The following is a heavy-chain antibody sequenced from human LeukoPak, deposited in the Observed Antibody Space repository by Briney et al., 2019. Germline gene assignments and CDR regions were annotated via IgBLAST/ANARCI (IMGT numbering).Heavy chain of an antibody. CDR2: IGHSGTS. J-gene: IGHJ4*02. D-gene: IGHD1-7*01. V-gene: IGHV4-34*01. CDR1: GRSFSGYY. Sequence: SETLSLTCTVYGRSFSGYYWTWIRQPPGKGLEWIGEIGHSGTSTYNPSLKSRVTISVDTSKNQFPLKLRFVTAADTAVYYCARFHWNYEPYWGQGTLVTVSS. CDR3: ARFHWNYEPY.